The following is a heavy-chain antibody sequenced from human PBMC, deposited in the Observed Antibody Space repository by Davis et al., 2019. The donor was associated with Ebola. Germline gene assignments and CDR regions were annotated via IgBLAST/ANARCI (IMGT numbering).Heavy chain of an antibody. Sequence: AASVQVSCQASGYTFTTYGISWVRQAPGHGLEWMGWISTYNDNTNYAQKLQGRVTMTTDTSTSTAYMELRSLRSDDTAVYYCARDRYCSGGSCYSSYYYGMDVWGQGTTVTVSS. V-gene: IGHV1-18*01. CDR2: ISTYNDNT. D-gene: IGHD2-15*01. CDR3: ARDRYCSGGSCYSSYYYGMDV. CDR1: GYTFTTYG. J-gene: IGHJ6*02.